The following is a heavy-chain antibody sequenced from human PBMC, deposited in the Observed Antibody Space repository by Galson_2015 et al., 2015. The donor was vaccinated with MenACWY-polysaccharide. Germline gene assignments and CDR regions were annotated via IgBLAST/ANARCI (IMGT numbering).Heavy chain of an antibody. Sequence: SLRLSCAASGFSFSTYWMSWVRQAPGKGLEWVANINQGGTEERYVDSVKGRFTISRDNGKNSLYLQMNSLRDDDTAVYYCARVLKGLVGATPDYWGQGTLVTVSS. J-gene: IGHJ4*02. D-gene: IGHD1-26*01. V-gene: IGHV3-7*01. CDR2: INQGGTEE. CDR3: ARVLKGLVGATPDY. CDR1: GFSFSTYW.